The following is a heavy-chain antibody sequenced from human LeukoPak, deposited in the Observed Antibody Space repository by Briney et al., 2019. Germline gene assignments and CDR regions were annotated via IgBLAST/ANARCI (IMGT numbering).Heavy chain of an antibody. V-gene: IGHV1-2*02. CDR1: GYTFSGYY. CDR3: ARYNWNDVVSALDY. Sequence: GASVKVSCKASGYTFSGYYIHWVRQAPGQGLEWMGWINPNSGATNYAQKFQGGVTLTRDTPVTTFYMEVSRLTFDDTAVYFCARYNWNDVVSALDYWGQGTLVTVSS. D-gene: IGHD1-1*01. CDR2: INPNSGAT. J-gene: IGHJ4*02.